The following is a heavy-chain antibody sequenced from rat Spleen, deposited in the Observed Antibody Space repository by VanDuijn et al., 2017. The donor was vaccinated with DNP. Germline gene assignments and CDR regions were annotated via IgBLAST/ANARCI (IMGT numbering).Heavy chain of an antibody. CDR3: ARQKNCGYFDY. V-gene: IGHV5S10*01. Sequence: EVQLVESGGGLVQPGRSLKLSCAASGFTFSDYNMAWVRQAPKKGLEWVATIIYDGSRTYYRDSVKGRFTISRDNAKSTLNLQMDSLRSEETATYYCARQKNCGYFDYWGQGVMVTVSS. J-gene: IGHJ2*01. D-gene: IGHD5-1*01. CDR1: GFTFSDYN. CDR2: IIYDGSRT.